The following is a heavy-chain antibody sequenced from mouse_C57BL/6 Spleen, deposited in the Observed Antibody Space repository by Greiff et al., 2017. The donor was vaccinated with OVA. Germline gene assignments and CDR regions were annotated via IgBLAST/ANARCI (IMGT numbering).Heavy chain of an antibody. V-gene: IGHV2-5*01. CDR1: GFSLTSYG. CDR3: AKNYYGSSSGMDY. Sequence: VKLMESGPGLVQPSQSLSITCTVSGFSLTSYGVHWVRQSPGKGLEWLGVIWRGGSTDYNAAFMSRLSITKDNSKSQVFFKMNSLQADDTAIYYCAKNYYGSSSGMDYWGQGTSVTVSS. CDR2: IWRGGST. D-gene: IGHD1-1*01. J-gene: IGHJ4*01.